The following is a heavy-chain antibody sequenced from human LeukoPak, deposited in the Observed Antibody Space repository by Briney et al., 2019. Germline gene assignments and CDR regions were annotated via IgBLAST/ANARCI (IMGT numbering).Heavy chain of an antibody. J-gene: IGHJ4*02. CDR3: ASETIFGVVESFDY. D-gene: IGHD3-3*01. Sequence: TASETLSLTCTVSGGSISSYYWSWIRQPPGKGLEWIGYIYYSGSTNYNPSLKSRVTISVDTSKNQFSLKLSSVTAADTAVYYCASETIFGVVESFDYWGQGTLVTVSS. CDR1: GGSISSYY. V-gene: IGHV4-59*01. CDR2: IYYSGST.